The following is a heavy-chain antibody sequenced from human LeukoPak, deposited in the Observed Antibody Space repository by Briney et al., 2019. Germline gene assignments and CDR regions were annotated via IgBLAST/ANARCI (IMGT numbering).Heavy chain of an antibody. CDR3: ARYHAYSPGDDY. CDR1: GYTFTSYD. D-gene: IGHD2-21*01. J-gene: IGHJ4*02. V-gene: IGHV1-8*01. Sequence: ASVKVSCKASGYTFTSYDINWVRQATGQGLEWMGWMNPNSGNTGYAQKFQGRVTMTRNTSISTAYMELSSLRSEDTAVYYCARYHAYSPGDDYWGQGTLVTVSS. CDR2: MNPNSGNT.